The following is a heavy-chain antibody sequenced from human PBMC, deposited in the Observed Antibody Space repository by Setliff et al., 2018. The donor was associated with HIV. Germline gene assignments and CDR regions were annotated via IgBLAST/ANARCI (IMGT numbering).Heavy chain of an antibody. Sequence: ETLSLTCTVSGGSISSSSYYWGWIRQPPGKGLEWLGTIYYSGSTYYNPSLKSRVTLSVDTSKNQFSLKLSSATAADTAVYYCARHDSRGPRSAFDLWGRGTMVTVSS. CDR1: GGSISSSSYY. CDR3: ARHDSRGPRSAFDL. V-gene: IGHV4-39*01. CDR2: IYYSGST. D-gene: IGHD2-21*01. J-gene: IGHJ3*01.